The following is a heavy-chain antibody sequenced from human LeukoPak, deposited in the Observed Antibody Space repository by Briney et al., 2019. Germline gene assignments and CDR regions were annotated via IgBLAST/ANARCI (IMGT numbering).Heavy chain of an antibody. CDR1: GFTFSSYW. CDR2: INSDGSRP. D-gene: IGHD2-8*01. V-gene: IGHV3-74*01. Sequence: GGSLRLSCAASGFTFSSYWMHWVRQAPGKGLGWVSRINSDGSRPIYADSVKGRFTISRDNAKNTLYLQMNSLRAEDTAVYYCARGTGYGVLDIWGQGTMVTVSS. J-gene: IGHJ3*02. CDR3: ARGTGYGVLDI.